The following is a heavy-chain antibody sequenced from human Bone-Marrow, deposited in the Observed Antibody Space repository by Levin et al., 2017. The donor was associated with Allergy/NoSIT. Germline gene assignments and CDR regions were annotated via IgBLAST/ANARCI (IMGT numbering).Heavy chain of an antibody. CDR1: GGSMSNYY. CDR2: IYFTGSI. V-gene: IGHV4-59*01. Sequence: SETLSLTCTVSGGSMSNYYWSWIRQPPGKGLEWMGYIYFTGSINYNPSLKSRVSISVDAPKNQFSLNLSSVTAADTAVYYCARLRSSSRNLCNWFDAWGQGTLVTVSS. CDR3: ARLRSSSRNLCNWFDA. D-gene: IGHD2-2*01. J-gene: IGHJ5*02.